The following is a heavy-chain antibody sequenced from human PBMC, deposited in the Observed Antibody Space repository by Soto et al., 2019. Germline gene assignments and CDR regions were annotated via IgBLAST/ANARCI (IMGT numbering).Heavy chain of an antibody. Sequence: QVQLVQSGAEVKKPGSSVKVSCTASGGGLSNFGISWVRQAPGQGLEWMGAIIPVFGTPNYAQKFQDRVTINADESTTTVYMEVRSLTSEDTAVYYCARGDATKIVVTTYYAMDVWGQGTTVTVSS. CDR3: ARGDATKIVVTTYYAMDV. CDR1: GGGLSNFG. J-gene: IGHJ6*02. V-gene: IGHV1-69*12. D-gene: IGHD3-22*01. CDR2: IIPVFGTP.